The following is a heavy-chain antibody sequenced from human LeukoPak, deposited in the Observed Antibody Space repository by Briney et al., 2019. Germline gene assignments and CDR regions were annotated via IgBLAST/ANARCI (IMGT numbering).Heavy chain of an antibody. Sequence: GASVKVSCKASGYTFTGYYMHRVRQAPGQGLEWMGWINPNSGGTNYAQKFQGRVTMTRDTSISTAYMELTGLTSDDTALYYCARAQRTVSGLDVWGQGTTVTASS. J-gene: IGHJ6*02. D-gene: IGHD2-2*01. CDR3: ARAQRTVSGLDV. V-gene: IGHV1-2*02. CDR2: INPNSGGT. CDR1: GYTFTGYY.